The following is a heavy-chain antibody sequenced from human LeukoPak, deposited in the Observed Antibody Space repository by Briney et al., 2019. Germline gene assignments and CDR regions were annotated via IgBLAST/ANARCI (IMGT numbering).Heavy chain of an antibody. CDR1: GGSISSYY. D-gene: IGHD2-2*01. CDR2: IYTSGST. V-gene: IGHV4-4*07. Sequence: SETLSLTCTVSGGSISSYYWSWIRQPAGKGLEWIGRIYTSGSTNYNPSLKSRVTMSVDTSKNQFSLKLSSVTAADTAVYYCARYAVVTRERYFDLWGRGTLVTVSS. CDR3: ARYAVVTRERYFDL. J-gene: IGHJ2*01.